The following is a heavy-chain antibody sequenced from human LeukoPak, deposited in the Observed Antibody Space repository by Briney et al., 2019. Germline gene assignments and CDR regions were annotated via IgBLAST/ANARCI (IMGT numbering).Heavy chain of an antibody. V-gene: IGHV1-69*04. J-gene: IGHJ4*02. D-gene: IGHD2-15*01. CDR1: GGTFSSYA. CDR3: ARVESGGSCYDY. Sequence: SVKVSCKASGGTFSSYAISWVRQAPGQGLEWMGRIIPILGIANYAQKFQGRVTITADKSTSTAYMELSSLRSEDTAVYYCARVESGGSCYDYWGEGTLVTVSS. CDR2: IIPILGIA.